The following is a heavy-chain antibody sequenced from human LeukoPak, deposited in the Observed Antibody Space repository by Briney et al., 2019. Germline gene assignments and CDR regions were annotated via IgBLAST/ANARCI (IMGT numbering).Heavy chain of an antibody. J-gene: IGHJ4*02. Sequence: GASVKVSCKASGYTFISYDINWVRQATGQGLEWMGWMSPNSGNTGYAQKFQGRITMTKSTSISTAYMELSDLESEDTAVYYCARSPRKTYYYDSSGYCFDYWGQGTLVTVSS. V-gene: IGHV1-8*01. CDR1: GYTFISYD. CDR3: ARSPRKTYYYDSSGYCFDY. CDR2: MSPNSGNT. D-gene: IGHD3-22*01.